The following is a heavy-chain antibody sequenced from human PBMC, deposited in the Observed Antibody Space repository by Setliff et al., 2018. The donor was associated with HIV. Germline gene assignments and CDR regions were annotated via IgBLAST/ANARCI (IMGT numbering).Heavy chain of an antibody. CDR3: ARQFDFWSVGFDY. CDR2: IQHSGST. Sequence: SETLSLTCTVSGGSISGSSYFWGWIRQPPGKGLEWIGNIQHSGSTYYNPSLKSRDTISVDTSKNQFSLKLDSVTAADTAVYYCARQFDFWSVGFDYWGQRTLVTVSS. V-gene: IGHV4-39*01. D-gene: IGHD3-3*01. CDR1: GGSISGSSYF. J-gene: IGHJ4*02.